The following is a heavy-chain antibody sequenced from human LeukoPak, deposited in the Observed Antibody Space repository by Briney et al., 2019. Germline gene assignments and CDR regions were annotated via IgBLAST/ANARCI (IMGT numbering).Heavy chain of an antibody. CDR1: GFTFSSYA. CDR2: ISGSGDST. V-gene: IGHV3-23*01. Sequence: GGSLRLSCAASGFTFSSYAMSWVRQAPGKGLEWVSTISGSGDSTFYAGSVKGRFTISRDNSKNTLYLQMNSLRAEDTAVYFCAKNYKYILTGYYSDSWGQGTLVAVSS. CDR3: AKNYKYILTGYYSDS. J-gene: IGHJ4*02. D-gene: IGHD3-9*01.